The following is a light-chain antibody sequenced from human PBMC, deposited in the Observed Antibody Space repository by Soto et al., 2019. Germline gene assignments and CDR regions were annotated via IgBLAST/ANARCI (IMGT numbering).Light chain of an antibody. Sequence: QSVLTQPPSVSGAPGQTITISCTGSSSNIGAGYDVHWYQQLPGRAPKLLIYGNNNRPSGVPDRFSGSKSGNTASLTISGLQAEDEADYYCSSYTTSTTRIIFGGGTKLTVL. J-gene: IGLJ2*01. CDR3: SSYTTSTTRII. V-gene: IGLV1-40*01. CDR1: SSNIGAGYD. CDR2: GNN.